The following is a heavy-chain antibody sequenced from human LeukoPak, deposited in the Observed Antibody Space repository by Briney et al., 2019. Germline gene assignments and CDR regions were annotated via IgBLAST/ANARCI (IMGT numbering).Heavy chain of an antibody. V-gene: IGHV4-39*07. CDR3: ARDSCSSTSCRRKFDN. CDR1: GGSITSSNYF. J-gene: IGHJ4*02. CDR2: IYYSGST. Sequence: PSETLSLTCTVSGGSITSSNYFWGWIRQSPGKGLEWIGSIYYSGSTYYNPSLKSRVTISVETSKIQFSLKLSSVTAADSAVYYCARDSCSSTSCRRKFDNWGQGTLVTASS. D-gene: IGHD2-2*01.